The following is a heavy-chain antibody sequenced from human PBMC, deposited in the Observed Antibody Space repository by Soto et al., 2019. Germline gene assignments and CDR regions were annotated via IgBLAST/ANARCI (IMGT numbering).Heavy chain of an antibody. J-gene: IGHJ6*02. CDR2: INAGNGNT. V-gene: IGHV1-3*01. CDR3: ARGKGENYYYYGMDV. CDR1: GYTFTSYA. Sequence: QVQLVQSGAEVKKPGASVKVSCKASGYTFTSYAMHWVRQAPGQRLEWMGWINAGNGNTKYSQKFQGRVTITRDTSAGTAYMELSSLRSEDTAVYYCARGKGENYYYYGMDVWGQGTTVTVSS. D-gene: IGHD3-10*01.